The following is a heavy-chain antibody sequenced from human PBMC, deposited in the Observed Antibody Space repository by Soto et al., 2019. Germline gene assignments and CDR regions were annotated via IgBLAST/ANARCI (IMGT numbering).Heavy chain of an antibody. Sequence: ASVKVSCKASGYTFTTYGISWVRQAPGQGLEWLGWINTHNGNTNYAQNLQGRVIMTADTSTSTAYMELSSLRSEDTAVYYCARDGFYCSSSSCYLDYWGQGTLVTVSS. V-gene: IGHV1-18*01. CDR3: ARDGFYCSSSSCYLDY. CDR2: INTHNGNT. CDR1: GYTFTTYG. J-gene: IGHJ4*02. D-gene: IGHD2-2*01.